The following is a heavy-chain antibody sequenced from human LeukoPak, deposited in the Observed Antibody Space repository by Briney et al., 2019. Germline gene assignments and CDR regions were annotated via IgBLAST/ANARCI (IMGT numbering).Heavy chain of an antibody. J-gene: IGHJ6*02. CDR1: GFTFSSYN. V-gene: IGHV3-74*01. CDR3: AREITMVRGVREMDV. D-gene: IGHD3-10*01. CDR2: IKSDGSRT. Sequence: GGSLRLSCAASGFTFSSYNMNWVRQAPGKGLVWVSRIKSDGSRTDYADTVKGRFTISRDNAKNTLYLQMNSLRAEDTAVYYCAREITMVRGVREMDVWGQGTTVTVSS.